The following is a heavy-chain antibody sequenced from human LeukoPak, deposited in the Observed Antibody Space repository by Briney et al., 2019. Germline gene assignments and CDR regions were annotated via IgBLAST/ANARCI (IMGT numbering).Heavy chain of an antibody. D-gene: IGHD3-10*01. CDR3: ASSLPTYYYGSGIDY. J-gene: IGHJ4*02. CDR1: GGSFSGYY. CDR2: INHSGST. Sequence: SETLSLTCAVYGGSFSGYYWSWIRQPPGKGLEWIGEINHSGSTNYNPSLKSRVTISVDTSKNQFSLKLSSVTAADTAVYYCASSLPTYYYGSGIDYWGQGTLVTVSS. V-gene: IGHV4-34*01.